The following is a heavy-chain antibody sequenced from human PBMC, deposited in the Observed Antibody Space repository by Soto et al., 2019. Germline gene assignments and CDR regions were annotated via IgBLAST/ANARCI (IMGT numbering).Heavy chain of an antibody. J-gene: IGHJ6*02. Sequence: QVQLVQSGAEVKKPGSSVKVSCKASGGTFSSYAISWVRQAPGQGLEWMGGIIPIFGTANYAQKFQGRVTITADESTSTAYMELSSLRSEDTAVYYCARDRGTMVRGIIWAGYYYGMDVWGQGTTVTVSS. V-gene: IGHV1-69*01. CDR1: GGTFSSYA. CDR3: ARDRGTMVRGIIWAGYYYGMDV. CDR2: IIPIFGTA. D-gene: IGHD3-10*01.